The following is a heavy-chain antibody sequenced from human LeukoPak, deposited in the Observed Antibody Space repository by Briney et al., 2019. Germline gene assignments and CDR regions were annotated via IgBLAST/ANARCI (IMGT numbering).Heavy chain of an antibody. CDR3: AKDLGGSYWIAQSITGELDY. J-gene: IGHJ4*02. Sequence: GGSLRLSCAASGFTFSSYAMSWVRQAPGKGLEWVSAISGSGGSTYYADSVKGRFTISRDNSKNTLYLQTNSLRAEDTAVYYCAKDLGGSYWIAQSITGELDYWGQGTLVTVSS. CDR1: GFTFSSYA. V-gene: IGHV3-23*01. D-gene: IGHD1-26*01. CDR2: ISGSGGST.